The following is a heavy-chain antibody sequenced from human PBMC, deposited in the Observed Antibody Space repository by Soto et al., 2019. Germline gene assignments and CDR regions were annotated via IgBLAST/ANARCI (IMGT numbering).Heavy chain of an antibody. CDR2: IYYSGST. J-gene: IGHJ6*02. Sequence: SETLSLTCTVSGGSISSYYWSWIRQPPGKGLEWIGYIYYSGSTNYNPSLKSRVTISVDTSKNQFSLKLSSVTAADTAVYYCAREGRGCSSTSCYGDYYYYYGMDVWGQGTTVTVSS. CDR3: AREGRGCSSTSCYGDYYYYYGMDV. V-gene: IGHV4-59*01. CDR1: GGSISSYY. D-gene: IGHD2-2*01.